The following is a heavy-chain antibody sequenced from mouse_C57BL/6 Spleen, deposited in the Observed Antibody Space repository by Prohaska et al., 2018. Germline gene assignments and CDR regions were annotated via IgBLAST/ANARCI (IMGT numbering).Heavy chain of an antibody. CDR1: GFTFSGFW. D-gene: IGHD2-1*01. CDR2: INSDGSAI. V-gene: IGHV11-2*01. J-gene: IGHJ1*03. CDR3: MRYGNYWYIDV. Sequence: EVQLLETGGGLVQPGGSRGLSCEGSGFTFSGFWMSWVRQTPGKTLELIGDINSDGSAINYAPSIKDRFTIFRDNDKSTLYLQMSNVRSEDTATYFCMRYGNYWYIDVWGTGTTVTVSS.